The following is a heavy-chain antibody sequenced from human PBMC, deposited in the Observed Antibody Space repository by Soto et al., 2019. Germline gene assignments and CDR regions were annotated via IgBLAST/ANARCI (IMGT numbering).Heavy chain of an antibody. D-gene: IGHD1-26*01. CDR3: AQGGGSWYFDL. J-gene: IGHJ2*01. CDR2: VSGSGGST. V-gene: IGHV3-23*01. CDR1: GFTFSSYA. Sequence: GGSLRLSCAASGFTFSSYAMSWVRQARGKGMEWVSAVSGSGGSTYYADSVKGRFTISRENSKNTLYLQMSYLRAEDTAVYFCAQGGGSWYFDLWGRGTLVTVSS.